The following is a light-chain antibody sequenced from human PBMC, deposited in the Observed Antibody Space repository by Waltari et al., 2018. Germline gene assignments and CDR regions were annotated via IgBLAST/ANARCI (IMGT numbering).Light chain of an antibody. CDR2: DVT. Sequence: QSALTQPASVSGSPGQSIPITCTGTTSYIGDSYYGSWYQQFPGKAPKLMIYDVTKRPSGVSSRFSGSKSGNTASLTISGLQAEDEGDYYCCSFRGGDSFVFGTGTRVTVV. CDR3: CSFRGGDSFV. V-gene: IGLV2-14*03. CDR1: TSYIGDSYY. J-gene: IGLJ1*01.